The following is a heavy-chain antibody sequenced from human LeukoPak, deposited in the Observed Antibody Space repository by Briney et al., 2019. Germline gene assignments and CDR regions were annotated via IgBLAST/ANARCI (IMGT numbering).Heavy chain of an antibody. J-gene: IGHJ4*02. CDR3: AKARDYDNSGYLNY. CDR2: ISYDESNK. Sequence: GRSLRLSCAASGFAFSSYAMYWVRQAPGKGLEWVAVISYDESNKYYADSLEGRFTISRDNSKNTLYLQMNSLRAEDTAVYYCAKARDYDNSGYLNYWGQGTLVTVSS. V-gene: IGHV3-30-3*01. D-gene: IGHD3-22*01. CDR1: GFAFSSYA.